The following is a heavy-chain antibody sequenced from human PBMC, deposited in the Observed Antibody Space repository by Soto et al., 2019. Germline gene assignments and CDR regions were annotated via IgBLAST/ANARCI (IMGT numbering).Heavy chain of an antibody. V-gene: IGHV3-15*07. CDR1: GFSFSDAW. Sequence: EVQLVESGGGLVKPGESLGLSCAASGFSFSDAWMNWVRQAPGKGLEWVGRIKSKTDGGTTDDAAPVNGRFSISRNDSKNTMYLQMSSLKTDDTAVYYCTRGCVSGRYTDYWGRGTLVTVSS. J-gene: IGHJ4*02. D-gene: IGHD2-2*02. CDR3: TRGCVSGRYTDY. CDR2: IKSKTDGGTT.